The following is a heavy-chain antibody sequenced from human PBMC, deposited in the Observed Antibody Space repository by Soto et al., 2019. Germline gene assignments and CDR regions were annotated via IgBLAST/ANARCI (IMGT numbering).Heavy chain of an antibody. CDR1: GGSISSGGYY. D-gene: IGHD3-22*01. CDR3: ARDYDSSGYFHPDDAFDI. J-gene: IGHJ3*02. V-gene: IGHV4-31*03. Sequence: QVQLQESGPGLVKPSQTLSLTCTVSGGSISSGGYYWSWIRQHPGKGLEWIGYIYYRGSTYYNPSLKSRVTISVDTSKNQFSLKLSSVTAADTAVYYCARDYDSSGYFHPDDAFDIWGQGTMVTVSS. CDR2: IYYRGST.